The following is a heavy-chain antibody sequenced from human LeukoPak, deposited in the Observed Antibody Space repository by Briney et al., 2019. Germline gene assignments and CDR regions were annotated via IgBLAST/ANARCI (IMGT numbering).Heavy chain of an antibody. CDR2: IRSKAYGGTT. D-gene: IGHD4-17*01. Sequence: GGSLRLSCTASGFTFGNYAMTWVRQAPGKGLEWVGFIRSKAYGGTTDFAASVKGRFTISGDDSKTIAYLQMNSLKTEDTAVYYCTRERGWTVTDYNYYGMDVWGQGTTVTVSS. V-gene: IGHV3-49*04. CDR1: GFTFGNYA. CDR3: TRERGWTVTDYNYYGMDV. J-gene: IGHJ6*02.